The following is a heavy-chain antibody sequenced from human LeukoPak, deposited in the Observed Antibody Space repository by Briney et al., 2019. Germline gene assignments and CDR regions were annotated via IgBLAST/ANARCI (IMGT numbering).Heavy chain of an antibody. CDR3: ARQSIAARPYFDY. CDR2: IYYSGST. J-gene: IGHJ4*02. CDR1: GGSISSSSYY. V-gene: IGHV4-39*01. Sequence: SETLSLTCTVSGGSISSSSYYWGWIRQPPGKGLEWIGNIYYSGSTYYNPSLKSRVTISVDTSNNQFSLRLSSVTAADTAVYYCARQSIAARPYFDYWGQGTLVTVSS. D-gene: IGHD6-6*01.